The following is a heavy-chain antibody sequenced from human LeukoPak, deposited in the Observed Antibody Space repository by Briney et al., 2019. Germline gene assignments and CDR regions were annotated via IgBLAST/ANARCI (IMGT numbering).Heavy chain of an antibody. CDR2: ISSSSSYI. J-gene: IGHJ6*02. CDR1: GYIYKSCS. CDR3: ARVTTGTGYPYYYYYGMDV. Sequence: GGFLRLYHAASGYIYKSCSLKWARQAPGKGLEWVSSISSSSSYICYADSVKGRFTISRDNAKDSLYLQMNSLRAEDTAVYYCARVTTGTGYPYYYYYGMDVWGQGTTVTVSS. D-gene: IGHD1-1*01. V-gene: IGHV3-21*01.